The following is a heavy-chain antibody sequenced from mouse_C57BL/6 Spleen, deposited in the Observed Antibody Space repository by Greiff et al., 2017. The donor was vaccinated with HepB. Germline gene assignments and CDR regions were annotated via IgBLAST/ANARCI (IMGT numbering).Heavy chain of an antibody. V-gene: IGHV1-15*01. CDR2: IDPETGGT. Sequence: VQLQQSGAELVRPGASVTLSCKASGYTFTDYEMHWVKQTPVHGLEWIGAIDPETGGTAYNQKFKGKAILTADKSSSTAYMELRSLTSEDSAVYYCTKKYGYDGAMDYWGQGTSVTVSS. CDR1: GYTFTDYE. J-gene: IGHJ4*01. CDR3: TKKYGYDGAMDY. D-gene: IGHD2-2*01.